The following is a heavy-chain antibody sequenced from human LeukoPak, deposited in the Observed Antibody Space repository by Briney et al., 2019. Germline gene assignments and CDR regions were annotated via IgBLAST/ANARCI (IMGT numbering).Heavy chain of an antibody. CDR2: IYSGGST. V-gene: IGHV3-66*01. Sequence: QSGGSLRLSCAASGFTVSSNYMSWVRQAPGKGLEWVSVIYSGGSTYYADSVKGRFTISRDNSKNTLYLQMNSLRAEDTAVYYCARGVHYYDSSGLVDYWGQGTLVTVAS. D-gene: IGHD3-22*01. J-gene: IGHJ4*02. CDR1: GFTVSSNY. CDR3: ARGVHYYDSSGLVDY.